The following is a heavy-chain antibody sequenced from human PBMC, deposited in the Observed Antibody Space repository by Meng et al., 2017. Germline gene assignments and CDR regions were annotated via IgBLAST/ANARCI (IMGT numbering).Heavy chain of an antibody. CDR1: GFTFSSYT. V-gene: IGHV1-69*04. CDR3: ARDTYSSGNYWYFDL. Sequence: KISCAASGFTFSSYTISWVRQAPGQGLEWMGRIIPILGIANYAQKFQGRVTITADKSTSTAYMELSSLRSEDTAVYDGARDTYSSGNYWYFDLWGRGILVTVSS. CDR2: IIPILGIA. J-gene: IGHJ2*01. D-gene: IGHD6-19*01.